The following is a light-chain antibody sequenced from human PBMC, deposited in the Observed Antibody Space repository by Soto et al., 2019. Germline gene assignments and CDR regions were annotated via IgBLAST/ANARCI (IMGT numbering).Light chain of an antibody. V-gene: IGKV3-20*01. Sequence: ELVLTHSPGTPSLSPGGRATLSCRASQSVSSDYLAWYQRRPGQAPSLLIYGTSIRATGIPDRFSGSGSGTDFTLTISRLEPEDFAVYYCQQYGSSFTFGPGTKVDIK. CDR1: QSVSSDY. CDR2: GTS. J-gene: IGKJ3*01. CDR3: QQYGSSFT.